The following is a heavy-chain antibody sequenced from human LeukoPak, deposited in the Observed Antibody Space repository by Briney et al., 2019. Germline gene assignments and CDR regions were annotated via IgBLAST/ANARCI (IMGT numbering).Heavy chain of an antibody. CDR1: GFTFDDYA. V-gene: IGHV3-9*01. Sequence: GGSLRLSCAASGFTFDDYAMHWVRQAPGKGLEWVSGISWNSGSIGYADSVKGRFTISRDNAKNSLYLQMNSLRAEDTALYYCAHEDYWDQGTLVTVSS. J-gene: IGHJ4*02. CDR3: AHEDY. CDR2: ISWNSGSI.